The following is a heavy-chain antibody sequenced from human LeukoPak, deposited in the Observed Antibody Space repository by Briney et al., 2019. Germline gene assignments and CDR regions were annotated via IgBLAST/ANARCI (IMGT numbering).Heavy chain of an antibody. J-gene: IGHJ4*02. CDR3: ASDVDIVATSPGTLYYFDY. CDR1: GFTFSSYA. CDR2: ISYDGSNK. D-gene: IGHD5-12*01. Sequence: GGSLRLSCAACGFTFSSYAMHWVRQAPGKGLEWVAVISYDGSNKYYADSVKGRFTISRDNSKNTLYLQMNSLRAEDTAVYYCASDVDIVATSPGTLYYFDYWGQGSLVTVSS. V-gene: IGHV3-30*04.